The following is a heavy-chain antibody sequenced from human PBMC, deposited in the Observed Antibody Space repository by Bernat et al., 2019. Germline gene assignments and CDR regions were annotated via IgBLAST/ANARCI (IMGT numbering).Heavy chain of an antibody. Sequence: EVQLVQSGAEVKKPGESLRISCKGSGYSFTSNWISWVRQMPGKGLEWMGRIDPSDSDTRYSPSFQGQVTISADKSISTAYLQWSSLKASDTAMYYRARYAGVVVPAGMGHGGFDPWGQGTLVTVSS. D-gene: IGHD2-2*01. V-gene: IGHV5-10-1*03. CDR3: ARYAGVVVPAGMGHGGFDP. CDR1: GYSFTSNW. J-gene: IGHJ5*02. CDR2: IDPSDSDT.